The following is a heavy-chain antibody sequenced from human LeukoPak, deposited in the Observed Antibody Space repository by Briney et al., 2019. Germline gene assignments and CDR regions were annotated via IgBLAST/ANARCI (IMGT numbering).Heavy chain of an antibody. CDR2: IGAYNGDT. Sequence: ASVKVSCKPSGYTFSSFGISWVRQAPGQGLEWMGWIGAYNGDTNYAQKFQGRVTMTTDTSTSTAYMDLRSLRSDDTAVYYCTRDHCRGDNCPSFDYWGQGTLVTVSS. D-gene: IGHD2-15*01. V-gene: IGHV1-18*04. CDR1: GYTFSSFG. J-gene: IGHJ4*02. CDR3: TRDHCRGDNCPSFDY.